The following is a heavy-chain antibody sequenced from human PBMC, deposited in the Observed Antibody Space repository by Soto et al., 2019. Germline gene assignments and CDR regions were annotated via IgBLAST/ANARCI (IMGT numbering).Heavy chain of an antibody. D-gene: IGHD4-17*01. V-gene: IGHV3-53*01. CDR1: GFTVSSHY. Sequence: ETLRLSCAASGFTVSSHYMSWFRQTPGKGLEWVSILYASDSTFYADSVEGRFTISRDNSKNTVYLQLNSLRAEDTAVYYCATTVTRLIAFDVWGQGTMVTVSS. CDR2: LYASDST. CDR3: ATTVTRLIAFDV. J-gene: IGHJ3*01.